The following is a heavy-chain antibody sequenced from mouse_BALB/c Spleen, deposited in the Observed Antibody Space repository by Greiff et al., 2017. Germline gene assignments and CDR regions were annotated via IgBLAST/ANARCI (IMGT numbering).Heavy chain of an antibody. V-gene: IGHV7-3*02. CDR1: GFTFTDYY. J-gene: IGHJ4*01. CDR2: IRNKANGYTT. D-gene: IGHD2-4*01. Sequence: EVKLVESGGGLVQPGGSLRLSCATSGFTFTDYYMSWVRQPPGKALEWLGFIRNKANGYTTEYSASVKGRFTISRDNSQSILYLQMNTLRAEDSATYYCASVMITTVYYAMDDWGQGTSVTVSS. CDR3: ASVMITTVYYAMDD.